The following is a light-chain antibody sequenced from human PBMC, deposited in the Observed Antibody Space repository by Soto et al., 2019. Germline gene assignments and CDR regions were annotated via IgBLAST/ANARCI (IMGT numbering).Light chain of an antibody. CDR1: TSNIGAGFD. J-gene: IGLJ3*02. Sequence: QSVLTQPPSVSGAPGQRVTISCTGITSNIGAGFDVHGYQQFPGTAPKLLIYGNNNRPSGVPDRFSGSKSDTAAALTMTGLQAEDEADYYCQAFWLFGGGTKLTVL. CDR3: QAFWL. V-gene: IGLV1-40*01. CDR2: GNN.